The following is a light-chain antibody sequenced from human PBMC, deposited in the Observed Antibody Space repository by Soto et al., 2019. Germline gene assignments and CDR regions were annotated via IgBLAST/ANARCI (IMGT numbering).Light chain of an antibody. CDR2: SNT. CDR1: SSNIGSHT. Sequence: QSVLTQPPSASGTPGQTIAISCSGGSSNIGSHTVNWYQQLPGTAPRLLIYSNTQRPSGVPDRFSGSKSGTSASLAISGLKSEYEGHYYCAAWDDSLNGVVFGGGTKVTVL. CDR3: AAWDDSLNGVV. J-gene: IGLJ2*01. V-gene: IGLV1-44*01.